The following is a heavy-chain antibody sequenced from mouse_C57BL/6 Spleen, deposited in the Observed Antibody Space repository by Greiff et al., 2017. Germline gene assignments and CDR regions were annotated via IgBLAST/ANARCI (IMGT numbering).Heavy chain of an antibody. Sequence: VQLKESGPELVKPGASVKIPCKASGYTFTDYNMDWVKQSHGKSLEWIGDINPNNGGTIYNQKFKGKATLTVDKSSSTAYMERRSLTSEDTSVYYCAIYGSSAAAMDYWGQGTSVTVSS. CDR2: INPNNGGT. CDR1: GYTFTDYN. D-gene: IGHD1-1*01. J-gene: IGHJ4*01. CDR3: AIYGSSAAAMDY. V-gene: IGHV1-18*01.